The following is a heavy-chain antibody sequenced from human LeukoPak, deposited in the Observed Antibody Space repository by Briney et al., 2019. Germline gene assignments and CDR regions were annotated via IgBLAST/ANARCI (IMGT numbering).Heavy chain of an antibody. CDR1: GGTFNNYA. D-gene: IGHD5-12*01. CDR2: INPSGGST. J-gene: IGHJ6*03. CDR3: ARADTVEGYYYYMDV. V-gene: IGHV1-46*02. Sequence: ASVKVSCKASGGTFNNYAFSWVRQAPGQGLEWMGIINPSGGSTSYAQKFQGRVTMTRDTSTSTVYMELSSLRSEDTAVYYCARADTVEGYYYYMDVWGKGTTVTVSS.